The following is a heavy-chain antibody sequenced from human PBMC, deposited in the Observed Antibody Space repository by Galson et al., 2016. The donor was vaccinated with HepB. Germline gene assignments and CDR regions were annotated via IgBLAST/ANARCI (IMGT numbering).Heavy chain of an antibody. D-gene: IGHD1-26*01. Sequence: SLRLSCATSGFTFTNYALHWVCQAPGKGLEWVAGISFDGNNKDYSASVKGRFTISRDNFKNTLYLQLNSLKTEDTAVYYCGTSTYYRGYVDYWGQGTLVTVSS. CDR1: GFTFTNYA. CDR3: GTSTYYRGYVDY. J-gene: IGHJ4*02. V-gene: IGHV3-30-3*01. CDR2: ISFDGNNK.